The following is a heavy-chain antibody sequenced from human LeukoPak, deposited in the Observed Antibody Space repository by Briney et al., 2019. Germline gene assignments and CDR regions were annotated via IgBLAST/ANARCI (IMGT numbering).Heavy chain of an antibody. D-gene: IGHD4-11*01. CDR2: IYYSGST. CDR3: ASTDYSSSDAFDI. CDR1: GGSISSYY. V-gene: IGHV4-59*01. Sequence: PSETLSLTCTVSGGSISSYYWSWIRQPPGKGLEWIGYIYYSGSTNYNPSLKSRVTISVDTSKNQFSLKLSSVTAADTAVYYCASTDYSSSDAFDIWGQGTMVTVSS. J-gene: IGHJ3*02.